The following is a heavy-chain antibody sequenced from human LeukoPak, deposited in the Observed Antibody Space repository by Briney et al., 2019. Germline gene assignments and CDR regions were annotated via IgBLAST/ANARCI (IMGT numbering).Heavy chain of an antibody. CDR1: GFAFSSYV. J-gene: IGHJ4*02. V-gene: IGHV3-23*01. CDR3: AREWNPNTRLYWPGDKFDY. Sequence: PGGSLRLSCAASGFAFSSYVMTWVRQAPGKGLEWVSSISNTGGSTYYADSVKGRFTISRDNSKNTLYLQMNSLRAGDTAVYYCAREWNPNTRLYWPGDKFDYWGQGTLVTVSS. CDR2: ISNTGGST. D-gene: IGHD2-8*02.